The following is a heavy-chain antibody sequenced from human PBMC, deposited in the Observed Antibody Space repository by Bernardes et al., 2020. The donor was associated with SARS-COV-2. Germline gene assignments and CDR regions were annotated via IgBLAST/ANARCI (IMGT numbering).Heavy chain of an antibody. Sequence: ASLKVSCKTSGYTFAPYYVHWVRQAPGQGLEWMAMILPSDGSTCYPQNFQGRVTMTMDTSTATVYLELASLRYEDTALYYCVRDNSAFDYWGQGTLVTVSS. D-gene: IGHD1-1*01. CDR3: VRDNSAFDY. CDR2: ILPSDGST. J-gene: IGHJ4*02. V-gene: IGHV1-46*01. CDR1: GYTFAPYY.